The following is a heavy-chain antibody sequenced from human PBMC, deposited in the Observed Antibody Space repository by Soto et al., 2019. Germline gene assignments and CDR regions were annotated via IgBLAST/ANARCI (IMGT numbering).Heavy chain of an antibody. CDR3: ARLTNLYGVDV. V-gene: IGHV1-18*01. Sequence: QVQLVQSGIELKRPGASVKVSCKASGYIFTNYDISWVRQAPGQGLEWMGWISTYNGNTKYSQKLQDRVTMTTDTSTTTASMEVRSLRSDDTAVYYCARLTNLYGVDVWGQGITVTVSS. CDR2: ISTYNGNT. J-gene: IGHJ6*02. CDR1: GYIFTNYD.